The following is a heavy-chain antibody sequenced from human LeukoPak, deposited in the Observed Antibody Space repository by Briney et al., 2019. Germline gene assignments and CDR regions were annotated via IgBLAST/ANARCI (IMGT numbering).Heavy chain of an antibody. CDR2: IYHSGST. CDR3: ARPQWELLRL. Sequence: PSETLSLTCTVSGGSISSGDYYWSWIRLPTGKGMEWIGYIYHSGSTNYNPSLKSRVTISVDTSKNQFSLKLSSVTAADTAVYYGARPQWELLRLWGQETLVTVSS. CDR1: GGSISSGDYY. D-gene: IGHD1-26*01. J-gene: IGHJ4*02. V-gene: IGHV4-61*08.